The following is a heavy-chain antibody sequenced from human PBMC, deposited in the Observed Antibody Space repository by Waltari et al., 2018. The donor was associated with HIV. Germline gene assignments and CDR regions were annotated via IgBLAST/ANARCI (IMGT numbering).Heavy chain of an antibody. Sequence: QGQLVQSGAEVKQSGASVRISCKASVYPFTNYDINWLRQATGPGLEWMGWMNPSTGNAGYAHNFQGRVTMTRDIPINTAYMELSGLTSHDTAVYYCSTSRPGAMFGDAWGQGTLVTVSS. CDR3: STSRPGAMFGDA. CDR1: VYPFTNYD. V-gene: IGHV1-8*02. CDR2: MNPSTGNA. J-gene: IGHJ5*02. D-gene: IGHD3-3*01.